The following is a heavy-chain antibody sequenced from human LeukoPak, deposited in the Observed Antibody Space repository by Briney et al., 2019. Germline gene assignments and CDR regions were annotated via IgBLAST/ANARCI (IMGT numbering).Heavy chain of an antibody. CDR2: INPNSGGT. Sequence: ASVKVSXKASGYTFTGYYMHWVRQAPGQGLEWMGRINPNSGGTNYAQKFQGRVTMTRDTSTSTAYMELSRLRSDDTAVYYCARARSLGRFDPWGLGTLVTVSS. CDR3: ARARSLGRFDP. J-gene: IGHJ5*02. V-gene: IGHV1-2*06. CDR1: GYTFTGYY.